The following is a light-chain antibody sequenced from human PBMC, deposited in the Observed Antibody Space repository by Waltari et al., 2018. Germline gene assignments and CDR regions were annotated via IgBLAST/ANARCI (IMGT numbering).Light chain of an antibody. CDR3: QQYDSLPLT. CDR2: ATS. CDR1: QDITNY. Sequence: DVQMTQSPSSLSASIGDRVTITCQASQDITNYLNWYQQKPGKAPNLLIYATSNLESGVPSRFSGSGSGTLFTVTISSLQPEDIATYYCQQYDSLPLTFGPGTTVDV. J-gene: IGKJ3*01. V-gene: IGKV1-33*01.